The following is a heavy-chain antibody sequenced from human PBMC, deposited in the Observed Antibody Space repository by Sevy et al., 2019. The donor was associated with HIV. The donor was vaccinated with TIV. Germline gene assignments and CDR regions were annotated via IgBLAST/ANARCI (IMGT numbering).Heavy chain of an antibody. V-gene: IGHV3-21*01. CDR2: ISSSSSYI. CDR3: ARDGPAKAAAGNDAFDI. Sequence: GGSLRLSCAASGFTFSSYSMNWVRQAPGKGLEWVSSISSSSSYIYYAHSVKGRFTISRDNAKNSLYLQMNSLRAEDTAVYYCARDGPAKAAAGNDAFDIWGQGTMVTVSS. D-gene: IGHD6-13*01. J-gene: IGHJ3*02. CDR1: GFTFSSYS.